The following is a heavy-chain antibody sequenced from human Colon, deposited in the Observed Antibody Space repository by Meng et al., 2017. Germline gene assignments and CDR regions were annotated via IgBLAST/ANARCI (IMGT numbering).Heavy chain of an antibody. J-gene: IGHJ4*02. CDR3: ARDFHSTMTVFDS. D-gene: IGHD3-22*01. CDR1: CGSITNDNW. Sequence: QVQLQESGPGLVKPSGTLSLTCAVSCGSITNDNWWSWVRQPPGKGLEWIGEIFHAGNTNYNPSLKSRVTMSLDKSKNQFSLTLTSVTAADTAVYYCARDFHSTMTVFDSWGQGTLVTVSS. V-gene: IGHV4-4*02. CDR2: IFHAGNT.